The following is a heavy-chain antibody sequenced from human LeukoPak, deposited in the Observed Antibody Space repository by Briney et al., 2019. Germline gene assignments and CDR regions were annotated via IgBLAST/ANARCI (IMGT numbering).Heavy chain of an antibody. D-gene: IGHD3-22*01. J-gene: IGHJ4*02. CDR2: ISSSSSTI. V-gene: IGHV3-48*01. CDR3: ARSLTYYYDSSGYYPYYFDY. Sequence: GSLRLSCAASGFTFSSYSMNWVRQAPGKGLEWVSYISSSSSTIYYADSVKGRFTISRDNAKNSLYLQMNSLRAEDTAVYYCARSLTYYYDSSGYYPYYFDYWGQGTLVTVSS. CDR1: GFTFSSYS.